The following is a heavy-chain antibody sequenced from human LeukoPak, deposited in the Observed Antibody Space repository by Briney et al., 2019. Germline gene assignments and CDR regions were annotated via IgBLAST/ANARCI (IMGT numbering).Heavy chain of an antibody. V-gene: IGHV3-74*01. J-gene: IGHJ3*01. CDR3: VVVVEPPDSDGFDV. CDR2: INADGSTA. CDR1: GFTVTSYA. Sequence: GGSLRLSCEASGFTVTSYAMSWVRQAPGKGLVWVSLINADGSTATYADSVKGRFTISRDNARNTLSLQMNSLTIEDTAVYYCVVVVEPPDSDGFDVWGQGTMITVSS. D-gene: IGHD1-14*01.